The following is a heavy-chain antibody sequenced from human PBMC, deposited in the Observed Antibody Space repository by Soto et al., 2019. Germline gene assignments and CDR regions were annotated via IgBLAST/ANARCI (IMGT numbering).Heavy chain of an antibody. Sequence: SVKVSCKASGGTFSSYAISWVRQAPGQGLEWMGGIIPIFGTANYAQKFQGRVTITADESTSTAYMELSSLRSEDTAVYYCARAVREMATIYYFDYWGQGTLVTVSS. D-gene: IGHD5-12*01. J-gene: IGHJ4*02. V-gene: IGHV1-69*13. CDR2: IIPIFGTA. CDR3: ARAVREMATIYYFDY. CDR1: GGTFSSYA.